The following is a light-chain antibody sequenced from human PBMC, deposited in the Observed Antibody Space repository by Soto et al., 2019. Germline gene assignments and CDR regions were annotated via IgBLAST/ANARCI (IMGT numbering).Light chain of an antibody. CDR3: QQYGSSIT. CDR1: QSVSSSY. V-gene: IGKV3-20*01. CDR2: GAS. Sequence: EIVLTQSPGTLSLSPGERATLSCRASQSVSSSYLAWYQQKPGQAPRLLIYGASSRATGIPDRFSGSGSGKEFPLTISRLEPEDFAVYYCQQYGSSITFGQGTRLEIK. J-gene: IGKJ5*01.